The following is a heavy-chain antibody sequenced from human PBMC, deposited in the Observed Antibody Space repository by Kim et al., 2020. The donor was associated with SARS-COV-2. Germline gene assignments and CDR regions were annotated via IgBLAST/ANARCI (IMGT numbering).Heavy chain of an antibody. D-gene: IGHD1-26*01. J-gene: IGHJ4*02. Sequence: SETLSLTCTVSDDSLSSRNYYWAWIRQPPGKGLEWIGDIYYSGTTYYNPNLESRITLSADTSKNQFSLNVRSVTAADTAVYYCARRRSSGITSFYFDFWGQGTLVSVSS. CDR2: IYYSGTT. CDR1: DDSLSSRNYY. CDR3: ARRRSSGITSFYFDF. V-gene: IGHV4-39*01.